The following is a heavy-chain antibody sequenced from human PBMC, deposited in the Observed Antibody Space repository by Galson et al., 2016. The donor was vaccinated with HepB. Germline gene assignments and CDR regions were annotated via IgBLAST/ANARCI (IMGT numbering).Heavy chain of an antibody. J-gene: IGHJ5*02. CDR3: ARAGPEYRSGYNWFDP. CDR2: VYHSGGA. CDR1: GDAISSDTW. D-gene: IGHD6-19*01. V-gene: IGHV4-4*02. Sequence: ETLSLTCAVSGDAISSDTWWSWVRQPPGKGLEWIGEVYHSGGANYSPSFMSPVTISVDTSKNQLPLKLTSATAADTAVYYCARAGPEYRSGYNWFDPWGQGTLVTVSS.